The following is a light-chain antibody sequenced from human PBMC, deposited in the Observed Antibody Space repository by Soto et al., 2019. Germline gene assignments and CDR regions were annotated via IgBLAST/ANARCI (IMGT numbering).Light chain of an antibody. V-gene: IGKV3-11*01. Sequence: DIVLTQSPATLSLSPGERATISCRASQNISVYLAWYRQKPGQAPRLLIYAASNRATGIPARFSGSGSGTDFTLTISSLEPEDFAVYYCQQRNNWHPEITFGQGTRLDIK. CDR1: QNISVY. CDR2: AAS. J-gene: IGKJ5*01. CDR3: QQRNNWHPEIT.